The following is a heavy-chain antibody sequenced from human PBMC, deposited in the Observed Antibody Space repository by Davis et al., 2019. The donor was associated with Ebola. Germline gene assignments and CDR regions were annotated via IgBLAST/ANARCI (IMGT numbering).Heavy chain of an antibody. CDR1: GFTFSSYA. CDR2: ISSNGGST. Sequence: GESLKISCAASGFTFSSYAMHWVRQAPGKGLEYVSAISSNGGSTYYADSVKGRFTISRDNSKNTLYLQMGSLRAEDMAVYYCAREYYYGSGSYYYYGMDVWGQGTTVTVSS. D-gene: IGHD3-10*01. CDR3: AREYYYGSGSYYYYGMDV. J-gene: IGHJ6*02. V-gene: IGHV3-64*02.